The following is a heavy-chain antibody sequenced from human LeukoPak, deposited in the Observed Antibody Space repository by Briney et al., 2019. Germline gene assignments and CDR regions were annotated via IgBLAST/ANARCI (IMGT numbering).Heavy chain of an antibody. D-gene: IGHD2-15*01. CDR2: IYHSGST. CDR3: ARDPRGPYGMDV. V-gene: IGHV4-30-2*01. Sequence: PSETLSLTCAVSGGSISSGGYSWSWIRQPPGKGLEWIGYIYHSGSTYYNPSLKSRVTISVDRSKNQFSLKLSSVTAADTAVYYCARDPRGPYGMDVWGQGTTVTVSS. J-gene: IGHJ6*02. CDR1: GGSISSGGYS.